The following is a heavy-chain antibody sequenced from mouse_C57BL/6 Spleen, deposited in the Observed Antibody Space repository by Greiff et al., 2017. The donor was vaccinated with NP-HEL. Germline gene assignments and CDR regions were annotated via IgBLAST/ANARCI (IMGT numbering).Heavy chain of an antibody. J-gene: IGHJ3*01. CDR2: ISSGSSTI. CDR3: ARLNWA. V-gene: IGHV5-17*01. Sequence: EVKLVESGGGLVKPGGSLKLSCAASGFTFSGYGMHWVRQAPEKGLEWVAYISSGSSTIYYADTVKGRFTISRDNAKNTLFLQMTSLRSEDTAMYYCARLNWAWGQGTLVTVSA. CDR1: GFTFSGYG. D-gene: IGHD4-1*02.